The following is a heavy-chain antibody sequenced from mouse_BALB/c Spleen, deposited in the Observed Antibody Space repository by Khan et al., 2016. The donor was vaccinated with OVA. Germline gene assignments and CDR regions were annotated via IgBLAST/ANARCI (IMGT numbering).Heavy chain of an antibody. CDR2: INPSTGYT. CDR3: ARRGLRWDFDY. Sequence: VQLQESGAELAKPGASVKMSCKASGYTFINYWILWVKQRPGQGLEWIGYINPSTGYTEYNQNFKDKAPLTEDKSSSTAYRQLSSLTSEDSAVYYFARRGLRWDFDYWGQGTTRTVSS. CDR1: GYTFINYW. J-gene: IGHJ2*01. V-gene: IGHV1-7*01. D-gene: IGHD1-1*01.